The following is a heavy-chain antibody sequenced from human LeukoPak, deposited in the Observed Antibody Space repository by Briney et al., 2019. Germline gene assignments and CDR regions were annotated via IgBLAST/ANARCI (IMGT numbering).Heavy chain of an antibody. CDR3: ARDVGVVVPAAFDP. V-gene: IGHV3-33*01. Sequence: GGSLRLSCAASGFTFSSYGMHWVRQAPGKGLEWVAVIWYDGSNKYYADSVKGRFTISRDNSKNTLYLQMNSLRAEDMAVYYCARDVGVVVPAAFDPWGQGTLVTVSS. D-gene: IGHD2-2*01. J-gene: IGHJ5*02. CDR2: IWYDGSNK. CDR1: GFTFSSYG.